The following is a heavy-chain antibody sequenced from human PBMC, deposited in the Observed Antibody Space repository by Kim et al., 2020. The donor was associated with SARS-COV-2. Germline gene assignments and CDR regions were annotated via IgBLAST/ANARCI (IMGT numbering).Heavy chain of an antibody. D-gene: IGHD4-17*01. Sequence: GGSLRLSCAASGFTFSSYGMHWVRQAPGKGLEWVAVISYDGSNKYYADSVKGRFTISRDNSKNTLYLQMNSLRAEDTAVYYCARHYGEGDYYYYGMDVWGQGTTVTVSS. J-gene: IGHJ6*02. CDR3: ARHYGEGDYYYYGMDV. CDR2: ISYDGSNK. CDR1: GFTFSSYG. V-gene: IGHV3-33*05.